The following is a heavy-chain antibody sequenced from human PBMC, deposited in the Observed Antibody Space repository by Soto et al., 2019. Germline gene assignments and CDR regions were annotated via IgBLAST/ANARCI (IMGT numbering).Heavy chain of an antibody. CDR2: ISGSGGST. Sequence: GGSLRLSCAASGFTFSSYAMSWVRQAPGKGLEWVSAISGSGGSTYYADSVKGRFTISRDNSKNTLYLQMNSLRAEDTAVYYCAKEDRRRAAAGTDDFDNWSQGTLVTVSS. CDR1: GFTFSSYA. V-gene: IGHV3-23*01. D-gene: IGHD6-13*01. J-gene: IGHJ4*02. CDR3: AKEDRRRAAAGTDDFDN.